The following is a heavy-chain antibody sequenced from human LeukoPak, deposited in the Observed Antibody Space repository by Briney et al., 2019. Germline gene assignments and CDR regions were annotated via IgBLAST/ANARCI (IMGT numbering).Heavy chain of an antibody. J-gene: IGHJ4*02. Sequence: ASVKVSCKASGYTXTGYYMHWVRQAPGQGLEWMGGIIPIFGTANCAQKFQGRVTITADESTSTAYMELSSLRSEDTAVYYCARAPMYYYGSGSYLDYWGQGTLVTVSS. CDR3: ARAPMYYYGSGSYLDY. CDR1: GYTXTGYY. CDR2: IIPIFGTA. D-gene: IGHD3-10*01. V-gene: IGHV1-69*13.